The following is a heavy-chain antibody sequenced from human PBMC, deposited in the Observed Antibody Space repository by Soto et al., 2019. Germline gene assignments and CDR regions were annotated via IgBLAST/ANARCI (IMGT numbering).Heavy chain of an antibody. J-gene: IGHJ4*02. Sequence: GGSLRLSCAASGFTFDYYTMHWVRQAPGKGLEWVSLISWDGGSTYYADSVKGRFTISRDNSKNSLYLQMNSLRTEDTALYYCAKDGLGVITIFGVVTEYYFDYWGQGTLVTVSS. V-gene: IGHV3-43*01. CDR3: AKDGLGVITIFGVVTEYYFDY. CDR1: GFTFDYYT. D-gene: IGHD3-3*01. CDR2: ISWDGGST.